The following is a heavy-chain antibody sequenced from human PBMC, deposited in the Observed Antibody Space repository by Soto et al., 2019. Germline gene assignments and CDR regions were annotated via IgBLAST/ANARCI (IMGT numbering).Heavy chain of an antibody. CDR3: AKDGGPLVVVVAALSY. CDR1: GFTFSSFA. V-gene: IGHV3-30*18. D-gene: IGHD2-15*01. J-gene: IGHJ4*02. Sequence: QVQLVESGGGVVQPGGSLRLSCAASGFTFSSFALHWVRQAPGKGLEWVAVISSDGRNKYYADSVKGRFTISRDASKNTLYLQMNSLRAEDTAVYSCAKDGGPLVVVVAALSYWGQGTLVTVSS. CDR2: ISSDGRNK.